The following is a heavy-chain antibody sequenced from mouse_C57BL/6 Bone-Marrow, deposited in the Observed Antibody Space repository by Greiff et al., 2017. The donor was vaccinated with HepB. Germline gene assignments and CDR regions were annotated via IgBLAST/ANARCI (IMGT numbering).Heavy chain of an antibody. V-gene: IGHV1-81*01. CDR3: AREGFYYYGSSLDY. D-gene: IGHD1-1*01. CDR2: IYPRSGNT. CDR1: GYTFTSYG. Sequence: VKLQESGAELARPGASVKLSCKASGYTFTSYGISWVKQRTGQGLEWIGEIYPRSGNTYYNEKFKGKATLTADKSSSTAYMELRSLTSEDSAVYFCAREGFYYYGSSLDYWGQGTTLTVSS. J-gene: IGHJ2*01.